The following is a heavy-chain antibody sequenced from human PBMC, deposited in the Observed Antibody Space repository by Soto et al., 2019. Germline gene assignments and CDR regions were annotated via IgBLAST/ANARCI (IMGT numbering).Heavy chain of an antibody. CDR2: IYYSGST. CDR3: VCSFSHEAFDI. CDR1: GGSISSSSYY. Sequence: QLQLQESGPGLVKPSESLSLTCTVSGGSISSSSYYWGWIRQPPGKGLVWIGSIYYSGSTYYNQSLKSRVTIPLDTCQNKFSLELSSMTAADTAVYYCVCSFSHEAFDIWGQGTMVTVSS. V-gene: IGHV4-39*01. D-gene: IGHD3-10*02. J-gene: IGHJ3*02.